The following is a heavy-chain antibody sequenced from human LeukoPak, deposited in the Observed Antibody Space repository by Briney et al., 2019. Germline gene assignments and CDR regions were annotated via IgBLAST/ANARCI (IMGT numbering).Heavy chain of an antibody. CDR3: AKGWFGELLSINFDY. CDR2: ISYDGSNK. D-gene: IGHD3-10*01. CDR1: GFTFSSYG. Sequence: PGGSLRLSCAASGFTFSSYGMHWVRQAPGKGLEWVAVISYDGSNKYYADSVKGRFTISRDNSKNTLYLQMNSLRAEDTAVYYCAKGWFGELLSINFDYWGQGTLVTVSS. J-gene: IGHJ4*02. V-gene: IGHV3-30*18.